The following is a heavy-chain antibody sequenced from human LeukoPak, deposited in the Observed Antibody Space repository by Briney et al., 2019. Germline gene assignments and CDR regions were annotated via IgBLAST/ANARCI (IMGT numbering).Heavy chain of an antibody. D-gene: IGHD2-15*01. J-gene: IGHJ4*02. CDR1: GFTFSNYN. CDR3: ARDGGGGLDY. CDR2: ISISSSYI. Sequence: GWSLRLSCAASGFTFSNYNMNWVGQAPGKGLEWDSCISISSSYIYYPDSVKGRFTIPRDNAKNSLYLQMNSLRAEDTAVYYCARDGGGGLDYWGQGTLVTVSS. V-gene: IGHV3-21*01.